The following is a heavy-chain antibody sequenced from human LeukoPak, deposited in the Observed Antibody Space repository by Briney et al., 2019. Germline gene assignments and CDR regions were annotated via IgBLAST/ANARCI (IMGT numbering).Heavy chain of an antibody. V-gene: IGHV4-61*02. D-gene: IGHD3-3*01. CDR3: ARGNKGDFWSAHPESYFDY. CDR2: IYTSGST. Sequence: SETLSLTCTVSGGSISSSSYYWSWIRQPAGKGLEWIGRIYTSGSTNYNPSLKSRVTISVDTSKNQFSLKLSSVTAADTAVYYCARGNKGDFWSAHPESYFDYWGQGTLVTVSS. CDR1: GGSISSSSYY. J-gene: IGHJ4*02.